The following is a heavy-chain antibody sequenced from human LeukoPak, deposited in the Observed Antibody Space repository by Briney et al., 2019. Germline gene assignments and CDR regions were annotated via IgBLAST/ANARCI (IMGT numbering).Heavy chain of an antibody. D-gene: IGHD6-13*01. CDR3: AKATYEAAAGPYYFDY. J-gene: IGHJ4*02. V-gene: IGHV3-7*05. CDR1: GVMFPSYW. Sequence: GGSLRLSCAASGVMFPSYWMTWVRQAPGEGLEWVANIKQDGSEKYYVDSVKGRFTISRDNAKNSVYLQMNSLRAEDTAIYYCAKATYEAAAGPYYFDYWGQGTLVTVSS. CDR2: IKQDGSEK.